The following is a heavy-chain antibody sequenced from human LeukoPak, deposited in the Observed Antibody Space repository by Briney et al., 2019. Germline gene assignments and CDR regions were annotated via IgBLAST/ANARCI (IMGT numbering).Heavy chain of an antibody. V-gene: IGHV4-59*11. Sequence: SETLSLTCTVSGGSISSHYWSWIRQPPGKGLEWIGYIYYSGSTNYNPSLKSRVTISVDTSKNQFSLKLCSVTAADTAVYYRARRPSRGSGWYGPWGQGTLVTVSS. J-gene: IGHJ5*02. CDR2: IYYSGST. CDR1: GGSISSHY. D-gene: IGHD6-19*01. CDR3: ARRPSRGSGWYGP.